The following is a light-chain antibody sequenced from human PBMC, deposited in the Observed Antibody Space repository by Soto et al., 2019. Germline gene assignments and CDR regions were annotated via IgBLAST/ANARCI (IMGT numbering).Light chain of an antibody. CDR1: WYNIGKNL. CDR3: AAWDDSLRAWV. J-gene: IGLJ3*02. CDR2: MTN. Sequence: QPVLTQPPSASGTPGQTVTISCSGGWYNIGKNLGYSYQQFPGTAPKLLIYMTNQRPSGVPDRFSGSKSGSSASLAVSGLRSEDEAVYYCAAWDDSLRAWVFGGGTKLTVL. V-gene: IGLV1-47*01.